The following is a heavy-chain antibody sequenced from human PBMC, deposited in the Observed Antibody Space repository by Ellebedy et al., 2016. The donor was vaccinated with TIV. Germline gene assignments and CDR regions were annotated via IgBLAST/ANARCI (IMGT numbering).Heavy chain of an antibody. V-gene: IGHV3-11*06. J-gene: IGHJ4*02. Sequence: GESLKISXAASGFTFSDYYMSWIRQAPGKGLEWVSYISSSSSYTNYADSVKGRFTISRDNAKNSLYLQMNSLRAEDTAVYYCAALSGSDYWGLGTLVTVSS. D-gene: IGHD1-26*01. CDR1: GFTFSDYY. CDR3: AALSGSDY. CDR2: ISSSSSYT.